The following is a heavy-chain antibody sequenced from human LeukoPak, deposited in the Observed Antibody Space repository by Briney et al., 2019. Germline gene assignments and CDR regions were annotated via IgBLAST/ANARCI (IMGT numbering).Heavy chain of an antibody. D-gene: IGHD3-22*01. CDR2: MYYSGST. V-gene: IGHV4-30-4*01. Sequence: SETLSLTCTVSGGSISSGDYYWSWIRQPPGKGLEWIAYMYYSGSTYYNPSLKSRVTMSADTSKNQLSLKLSSVTAADTAVYYCARPYYYHSRIDPWGQGILVTVSS. CDR3: ARPYYYHSRIDP. CDR1: GGSISSGDYY. J-gene: IGHJ5*02.